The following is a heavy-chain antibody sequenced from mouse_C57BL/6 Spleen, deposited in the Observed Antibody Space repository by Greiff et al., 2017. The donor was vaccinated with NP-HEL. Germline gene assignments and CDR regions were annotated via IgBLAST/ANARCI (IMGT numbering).Heavy chain of an antibody. Sequence: VQLQQSGPELVRPGASVKISCKASGYTFTDYYMNWVKQSHGKSLEWIGDINPNNGGTSYNQKFKGKATLTVDKSSSTAYMELRSLTSEDSAVYYCARNYDYWGQGTSVTVSS. CDR3: ARNYDY. D-gene: IGHD2-4*01. J-gene: IGHJ4*01. V-gene: IGHV1-26*01. CDR2: INPNNGGT. CDR1: GYTFTDYY.